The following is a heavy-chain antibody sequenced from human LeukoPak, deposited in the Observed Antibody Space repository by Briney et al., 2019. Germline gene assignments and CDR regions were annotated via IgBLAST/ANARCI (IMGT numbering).Heavy chain of an antibody. V-gene: IGHV1-46*01. CDR3: ARDCSSTSCRRDY. D-gene: IGHD2-2*01. J-gene: IGHJ4*02. Sequence: GASVNVSCKASGYTFTSYYMHWVRQAPGQGLEWMVIINPSGGSTSYAQKFQGTVTMTRDTSTSTVYMELSSLRSEDTAVYYCARDCSSTSCRRDYWGQGTLVTVSS. CDR2: INPSGGST. CDR1: GYTFTSYY.